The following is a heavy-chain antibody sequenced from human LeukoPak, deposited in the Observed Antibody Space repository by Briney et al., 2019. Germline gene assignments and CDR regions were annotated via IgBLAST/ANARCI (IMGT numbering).Heavy chain of an antibody. CDR3: AAGEEDYGDFNWFDP. CDR1: GGSISSGSYY. D-gene: IGHD4-17*01. CDR2: IYTSGST. Sequence: SQTLSLTCTVSGGSISSGSYYWSWTRQPAGKGLEWIGRIYTSGSTNYNPSLKSRVTISVDTSKNQFSLKLSSVTAADTAVYYCAAGEEDYGDFNWFDPWGQGTLVTVSS. J-gene: IGHJ5*02. V-gene: IGHV4-61*02.